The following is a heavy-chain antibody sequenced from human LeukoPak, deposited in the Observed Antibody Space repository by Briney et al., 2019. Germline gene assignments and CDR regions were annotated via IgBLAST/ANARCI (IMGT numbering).Heavy chain of an antibody. V-gene: IGHV4-59*02. Sequence: SETPSLTCTVSGGSVTSSHWSWIRQPPGKGLEWIGYVYASGSTKYNPSLESRVTISVDMSKNLFSLRLTSVTAADTAVYYCATTPPGYWGQGTLVTVSS. CDR1: GGSVTSSH. CDR3: ATTPPGY. D-gene: IGHD2-2*01. CDR2: VYASGST. J-gene: IGHJ4*02.